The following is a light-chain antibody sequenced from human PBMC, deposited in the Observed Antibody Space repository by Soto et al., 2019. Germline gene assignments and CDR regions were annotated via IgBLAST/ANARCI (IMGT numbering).Light chain of an antibody. V-gene: IGKV3-20*01. CDR1: QSVRSNY. CDR3: QQYGGSPYT. CDR2: GAS. J-gene: IGKJ2*01. Sequence: EIVLTQSPGTLSLSPGERATLSCRASQSVRSNYLAWYQQKPGQAPRLLIYGASSRATGIPDRFSGTGSGTDFTLTISILEPEDFAVYYCQQYGGSPYTFGQGTKREIK.